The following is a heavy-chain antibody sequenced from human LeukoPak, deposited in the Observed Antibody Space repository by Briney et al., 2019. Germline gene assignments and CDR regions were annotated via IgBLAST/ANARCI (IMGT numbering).Heavy chain of an antibody. CDR3: ARGVYSNYHYYYYYYMDV. Sequence: PSQTLSLTCTVSGGSISSGSYYWSWIRQPPGKGLEWIGYIYYSGSTNYNPSLKSRVTISVDTSKNQFSLKLSSVTAADTAVYYCARGVYSNYHYYYYYYMDVWGKGTTVTVSS. V-gene: IGHV4-61*01. D-gene: IGHD4-11*01. CDR2: IYYSGST. J-gene: IGHJ6*03. CDR1: GGSISSGSYY.